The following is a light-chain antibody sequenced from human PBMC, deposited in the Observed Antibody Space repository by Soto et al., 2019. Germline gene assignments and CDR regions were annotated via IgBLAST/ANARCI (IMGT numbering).Light chain of an antibody. CDR1: QPIANW. J-gene: IGKJ2*02. CDR2: GAS. CDR3: QQASNPPCT. Sequence: DIQMTQSPSSLSVSVGERVTITCRASQPIANWLAWYQQRPGHAPELLIHGASTLHSGVPPRFSGTGYGTDFTLTITSLQPEDLATYFCQQASNPPCTFGQGTKLEI. V-gene: IGKV1-12*01.